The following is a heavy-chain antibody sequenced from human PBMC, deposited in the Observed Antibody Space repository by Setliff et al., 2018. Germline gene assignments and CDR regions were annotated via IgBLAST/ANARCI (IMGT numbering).Heavy chain of an antibody. Sequence: GGSLRLSCAASGFTFSSYSMNWVRQAPGKGLEWVSYSSSGSAMYYADSVKGRFTISRDNAKNLLYLHMSSLRAEDTAVYYCAREDELALRPWGQGTLVTVSS. V-gene: IGHV3-48*01. CDR1: GFTFSSYS. J-gene: IGHJ5*02. CDR2: SSSGSAM. CDR3: AREDELALRP. D-gene: IGHD3-10*01.